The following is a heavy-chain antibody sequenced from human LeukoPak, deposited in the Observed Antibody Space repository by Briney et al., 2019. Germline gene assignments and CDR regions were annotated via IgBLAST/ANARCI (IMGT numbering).Heavy chain of an antibody. CDR2: ISYSGST. CDR1: GGSIGSYY. D-gene: IGHD3-22*01. CDR3: AREPGFESSGYLNWFHP. J-gene: IGHJ5*02. Sequence: SETLSLTCTVSGGSIGSYYWSWIRQPPGKGLEWIGYISYSGSTNYNPSLKSRVTISIDTSKNQFSLKLSSVTAADTAVYYCAREPGFESSGYLNWFHPWGQGTLVTVSS. V-gene: IGHV4-59*01.